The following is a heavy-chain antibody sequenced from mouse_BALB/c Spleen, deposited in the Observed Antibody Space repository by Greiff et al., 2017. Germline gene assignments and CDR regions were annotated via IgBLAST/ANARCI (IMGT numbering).Heavy chain of an antibody. CDR3: ARRGGAWFAY. J-gene: IGHJ3*01. CDR2: ISSGGSYT. Sequence: EVKLVESGGGLVKPGGSLKLSCAASGFTFSSYAMSWVRQSPEKRLEWVAEISSGGSYTYYPDTVTGRFTISRDNAKNTLYLEMSSLRSEDTAMYYCARRGGAWFAYRGQGTLVTVSA. CDR1: GFTFSSYA. V-gene: IGHV5-9-4*01.